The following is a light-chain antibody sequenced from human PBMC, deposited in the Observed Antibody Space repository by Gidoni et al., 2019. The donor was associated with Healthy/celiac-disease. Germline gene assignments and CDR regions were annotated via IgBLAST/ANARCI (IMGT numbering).Light chain of an antibody. J-gene: IGKJ4*01. V-gene: IGKV3-20*01. CDR3: QQYGSSPPLT. CDR1: QSVSSSY. CDR2: GAS. Sequence: ESVLTQSPGTLSLSPGERATLSCRASQSVSSSYLAWYQQKPGQAPRLLIYGASSRATGIPDRFSGSGSGTDLTLTISRLEPEDFAVYYCQQYGSSPPLTFGGGTKVEIK.